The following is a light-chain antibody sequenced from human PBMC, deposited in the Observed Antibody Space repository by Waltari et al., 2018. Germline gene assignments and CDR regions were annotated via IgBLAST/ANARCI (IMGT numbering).Light chain of an antibody. J-gene: IGLJ2*01. CDR1: SSSIGDGFA. CDR2: GNN. Sequence: QSVLTQPPSVSGAPGQRVTLSCSRSSSSIGDGFAVHWYQQLPGTAPKLLIHGNNNRPSGIPDRFSGSKSGTSASLAITGLQAVDEAVYYCQSYDSSLSGHVLFGGGTKLTVL. CDR3: QSYDSSLSGHVL. V-gene: IGLV1-40*01.